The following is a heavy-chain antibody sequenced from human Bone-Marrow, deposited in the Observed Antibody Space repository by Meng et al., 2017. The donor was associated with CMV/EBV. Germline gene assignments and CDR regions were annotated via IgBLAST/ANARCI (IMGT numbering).Heavy chain of an antibody. J-gene: IGHJ3*02. CDR2: IYPGDSDT. D-gene: IGHD6-25*01. CDR3: ARHVKAGGAFDI. Sequence: QDSCKGSGYSFTTYWIGWVRQMPGKGLEWMGIIYPGDSDTTYSPSFQGHVTISADKSISTAYLQWNSLKASDTAIYYCARHVKAGGAFDIWGQGTMVTVSS. V-gene: IGHV5-51*01. CDR1: GYSFTTYW.